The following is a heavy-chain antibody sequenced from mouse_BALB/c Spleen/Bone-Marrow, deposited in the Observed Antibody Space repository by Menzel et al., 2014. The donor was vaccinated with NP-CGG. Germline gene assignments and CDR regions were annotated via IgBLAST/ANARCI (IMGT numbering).Heavy chain of an antibody. CDR3: ARGYDEGFAY. D-gene: IGHD2-14*01. Sequence: VQLQQSGAELVKPGASVKLSCTASGFNIKDTYMRWVKQRPEQGLEWIGRIDPANGNAKYDPKFQGKATITADTSSNTAYLQFSSLTSEDTAVYYCARGYDEGFAYWGQGTLVTVSA. CDR2: IDPANGNA. V-gene: IGHV14-3*02. J-gene: IGHJ3*01. CDR1: GFNIKDTY.